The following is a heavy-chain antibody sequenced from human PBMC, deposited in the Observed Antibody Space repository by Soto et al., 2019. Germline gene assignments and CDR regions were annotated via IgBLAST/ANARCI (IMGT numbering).Heavy chain of an antibody. J-gene: IGHJ6*01. CDR3: ARNGGYCSGGSCYARYYYYGMDV. CDR1: GFTFSSYA. CDR2: ISGSGGST. D-gene: IGHD2-15*01. Sequence: EVQLLESGGGLVQPGGSLRLSCAASGFTFSSYAMSWVRQAPGKGLEWVSAISGSGGSTYYADSVKGRFTISRDNSKNTLYLQMNSLRAEDTAVYYCARNGGYCSGGSCYARYYYYGMDVW. V-gene: IGHV3-23*01.